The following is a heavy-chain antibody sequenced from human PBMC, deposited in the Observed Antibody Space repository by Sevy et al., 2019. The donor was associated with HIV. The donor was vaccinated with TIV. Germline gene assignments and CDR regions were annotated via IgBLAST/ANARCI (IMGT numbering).Heavy chain of an antibody. V-gene: IGHV3-49*04. J-gene: IGHJ4*02. CDR2: LKSDVYGGTV. CDR3: TRWKAAQSIFDY. Sequence: GGSLRLSCTASGFTFGDYCMSWVRQAPGKGLEWVAFLKSDVYGGTVDHAASVRGRFVISSDDSKTIAYLQMNDLKTEDKGVYYCTRWKAAQSIFDYWGQGALVTVSS. CDR1: GFTFGDYC. D-gene: IGHD6-13*01.